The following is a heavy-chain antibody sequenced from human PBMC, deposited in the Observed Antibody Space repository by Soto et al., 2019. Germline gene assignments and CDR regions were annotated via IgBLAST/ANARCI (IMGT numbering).Heavy chain of an antibody. CDR2: ISSRGGTI. CDR3: EQETTRLPWFDP. D-gene: IGHD1-7*01. CDR1: GFTFSSYE. Sequence: GGSLRLSCAVFGFTFSSYEMNWVRQAPGKGLEWVSYISSRGGTIYYAESVKGRFTISRDNAKNSLNLQMNSLRAEDTAVYYCEQETTRLPWFDPWGQGTLVTVSS. V-gene: IGHV3-48*03. J-gene: IGHJ5*02.